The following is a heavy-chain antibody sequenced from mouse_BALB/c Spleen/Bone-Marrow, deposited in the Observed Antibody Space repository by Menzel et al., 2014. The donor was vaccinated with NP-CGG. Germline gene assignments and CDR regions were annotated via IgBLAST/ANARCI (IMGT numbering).Heavy chain of an antibody. CDR3: ARLGNYGWFAY. J-gene: IGHJ3*01. Sequence: EVQLQQSGGGLVQPGGSLKLSCAASGFDFSRYWMSWVRQAPGKGLEWIGEINPDSSTINYTPSLKDKFIISRDNAKNTLYLQMSKVRSEDTALYYCARLGNYGWFAYWGQGTLVTVPA. CDR2: INPDSSTI. CDR1: GFDFSRYW. V-gene: IGHV4-1*02. D-gene: IGHD2-1*01.